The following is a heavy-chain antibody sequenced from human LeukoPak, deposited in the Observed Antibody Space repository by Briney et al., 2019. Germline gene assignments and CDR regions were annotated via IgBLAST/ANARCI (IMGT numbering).Heavy chain of an antibody. CDR2: INHSGST. CDR3: ARGSRPVYNLLTGKRYFDY. D-gene: IGHD3-9*01. V-gene: IGHV4-34*01. J-gene: IGHJ4*02. CDR1: GGSFSGYY. Sequence: KSSETLSLTCAVYGGSFSGYYWSWIRQPPGKGLEWIGEINHSGSTNYNPSLKSRVTISVDTSKNQFSLKLSSVTAADTAVYYCARGSRPVYNLLTGKRYFDYWGQGTLLTVSS.